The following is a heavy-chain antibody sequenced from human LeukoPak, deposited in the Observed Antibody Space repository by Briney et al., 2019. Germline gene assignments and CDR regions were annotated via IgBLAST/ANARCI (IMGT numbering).Heavy chain of an antibody. CDR2: IRYDGSNK. J-gene: IGHJ3*02. Sequence: GGSPRLSCAASGFTFSSYGMHWVRQAPGKGLEWVAFIRYDGSNKYYADSVKGRFTISRDNSKNTLYLQMNSLRAEDTAVYYCAKEKVAGPAFDIWGQGTMVTVSS. CDR3: AKEKVAGPAFDI. V-gene: IGHV3-30*02. D-gene: IGHD6-19*01. CDR1: GFTFSSYG.